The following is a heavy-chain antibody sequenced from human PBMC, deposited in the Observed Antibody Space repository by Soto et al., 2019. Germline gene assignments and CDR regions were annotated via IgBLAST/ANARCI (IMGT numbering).Heavy chain of an antibody. CDR3: ARGPLVVDY. CDR2: INHSGST. D-gene: IGHD2-2*01. CDR1: GGSFSGYY. Sequence: QVQLQQWGAGLLKPSETLSLTCAVYGGSFSGYYWSWIRQPPGKGLEWIGEINHSGSTNYNPSLKXRXTXXVDTSKNQFSLKLSSVTAADTAVYYCARGPLVVDYWGQGTLVTVSS. J-gene: IGHJ4*02. V-gene: IGHV4-34*01.